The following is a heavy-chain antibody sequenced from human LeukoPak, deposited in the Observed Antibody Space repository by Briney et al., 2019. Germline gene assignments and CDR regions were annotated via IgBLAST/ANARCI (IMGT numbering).Heavy chain of an antibody. CDR1: GLTFSTYA. J-gene: IGHJ4*02. CDR3: AKTVSGSHSYQGGDY. D-gene: IGHD3-16*02. Sequence: GGSLRLSCTASGLTFSTYALSWVRQTPGKGLEWLSVISATGSTTYYADSVRGRFTISRDNSKNTLYLQMNSLRVEDTAVYYCAKTVSGSHSYQGGDYWGQGTLVTVST. V-gene: IGHV3-23*01. CDR2: ISATGSTT.